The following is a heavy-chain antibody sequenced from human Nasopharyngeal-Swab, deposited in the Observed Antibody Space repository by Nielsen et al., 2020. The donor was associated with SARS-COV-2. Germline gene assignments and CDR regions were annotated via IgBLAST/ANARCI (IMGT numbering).Heavy chain of an antibody. CDR1: GFTFDEYA. CDR2: ISVNSGSI. V-gene: IGHV3-9*01. Sequence: GGSLRLSCAASGFTFDEYAMHWVRQAPGKGLEWVSGISVNSGSIGYADSVKGRFTISRDNAKNTLYLQMNSLRAEDTALYYCAKDIVRGVMDAFDIWGQGTMVTVSS. J-gene: IGHJ3*02. D-gene: IGHD3-10*02. CDR3: AKDIVRGVMDAFDI.